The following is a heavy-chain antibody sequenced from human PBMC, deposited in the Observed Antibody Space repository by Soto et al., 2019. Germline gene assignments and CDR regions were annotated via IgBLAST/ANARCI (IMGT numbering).Heavy chain of an antibody. CDR1: GDSVSSNSAA. D-gene: IGHD6-19*01. Sequence: PSETLSLTCAISGDSVSSNSAAWNWIRQSPSRGLEWLGRTYYRSKWYNDYAVSVKSRITINPDTSKNQFSLQLNSVTPEDTAVYYCARDPGYSSGWYDYFDYWGQGTLVTVSS. CDR3: ARDPGYSSGWYDYFDY. V-gene: IGHV6-1*01. CDR2: TYYRSKWYN. J-gene: IGHJ4*02.